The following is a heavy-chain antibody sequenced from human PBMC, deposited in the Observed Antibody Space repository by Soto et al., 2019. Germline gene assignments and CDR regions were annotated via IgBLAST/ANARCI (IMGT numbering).Heavy chain of an antibody. CDR1: GFSFSNYA. CDR2: ILFGGDTT. Sequence: GGSLRLSCAASGFSFSNYAMTWVRQAPGKGLEWVSSILFGGDTTYYPDSVKGRFTISRDDSKNTVSLQMNSLRGEDTAVYYCVKDWNGKECRGGGCIASWGPGTLVTVSS. CDR3: VKDWNGKECRGGGCIAS. V-gene: IGHV3-23*01. D-gene: IGHD2-15*01. J-gene: IGHJ5*01.